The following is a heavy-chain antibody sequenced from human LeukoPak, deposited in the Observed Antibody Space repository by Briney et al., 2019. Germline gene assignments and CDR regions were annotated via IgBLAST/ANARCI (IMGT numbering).Heavy chain of an antibody. CDR3: AREWEDYDSSGYYYFDY. D-gene: IGHD3-22*01. CDR1: GFTFSDHY. Sequence: GGSLRLSCAASGFTFSDHYMDWVRQAPGKVLEWVGRTRNKANSYTTEYAASVKGRFTISRDDSKNSLYLQMNSLKTEHTAVYYCAREWEDYDSSGYYYFDYWGQGTLVTVSS. V-gene: IGHV3-72*01. CDR2: TRNKANSYTT. J-gene: IGHJ4*02.